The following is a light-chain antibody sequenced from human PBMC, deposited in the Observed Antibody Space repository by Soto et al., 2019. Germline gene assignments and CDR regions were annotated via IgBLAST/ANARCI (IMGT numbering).Light chain of an antibody. CDR3: QQYGSSPPIT. CDR2: GAS. J-gene: IGKJ5*01. V-gene: IGKV3-20*01. CDR1: HSVSSSY. Sequence: EIVLTQSPGTLSLSPGERATLSCRASHSVSSSYLAWYQQKPGQAPRLLIYGASSRATGIPDRFSGSGPGTDFTLTISRLAPEDFAVYYCQQYGSSPPITFGQGTRLEIK.